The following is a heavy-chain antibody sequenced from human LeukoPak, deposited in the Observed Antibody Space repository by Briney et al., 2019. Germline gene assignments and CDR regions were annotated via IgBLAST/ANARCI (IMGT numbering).Heavy chain of an antibody. CDR2: IYYSGST. V-gene: IGHV4-39*01. D-gene: IGHD6-25*01. CDR3: ARRSGVANFDY. Sequence: PSETLSLTCTVSGGSISSSSYYWGWIRQPPGKGPEWIGSIYYSGSTYYNPSLKSRVTISVDTSKNQFSLKLSSVTAADTAVYYCARRSGVANFDYWGQGTLVTVSS. CDR1: GGSISSSSYY. J-gene: IGHJ4*02.